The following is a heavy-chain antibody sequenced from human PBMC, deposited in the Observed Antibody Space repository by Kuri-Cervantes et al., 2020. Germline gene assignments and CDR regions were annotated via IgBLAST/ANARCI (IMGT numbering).Heavy chain of an antibody. J-gene: IGHJ4*02. D-gene: IGHD1-26*01. CDR1: GYTFTGYG. Sequence: ASVKVSCKASGYTFTGYGISWVRQAPGQGLEWRGWISAYNGNTNYAQKLPGRVTMTTDTSTSTAYMELRSLRSDDTAVYYCARGQKVGANRQPIDYWGQGTLVTVSS. V-gene: IGHV1-18*01. CDR2: ISAYNGNT. CDR3: ARGQKVGANRQPIDY.